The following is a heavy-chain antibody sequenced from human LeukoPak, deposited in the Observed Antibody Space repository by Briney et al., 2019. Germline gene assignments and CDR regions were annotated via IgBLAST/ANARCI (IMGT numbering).Heavy chain of an antibody. D-gene: IGHD3-22*01. CDR3: AKDINYYDSSGYYYDYYYYYMDV. J-gene: IGHJ6*03. V-gene: IGHV3-74*01. CDR2: INTDGSST. Sequence: GGSLRLSCAASGFIFSSYWMHWVRHAPGKGLAWVSRINTDGSSTSYADSVKGRFTISRDNSKNTLYQQMNSLRAEDTAVYYCAKDINYYDSSGYYYDYYYYYMDVWGKGTTVTVSS. CDR1: GFIFSSYW.